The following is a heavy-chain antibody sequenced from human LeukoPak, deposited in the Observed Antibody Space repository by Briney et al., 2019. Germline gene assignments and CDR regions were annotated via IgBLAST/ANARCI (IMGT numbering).Heavy chain of an antibody. CDR1: GFTFSSYA. CDR3: AKRWAGNSGLYYFCS. V-gene: IGHV3-23*01. CDR2: IIGSAANT. Sequence: GGSLRLSCAASGFTFSSYAMSWVRQAPGKGLEWVSSIIGSAANTYSADSVKGRFTISRGNSKNTVYLQMSSLRAEDTAVYYFAKRWAGNSGLYYFCSWGQGTPVTVSS. J-gene: IGHJ4*02. D-gene: IGHD3-10*01.